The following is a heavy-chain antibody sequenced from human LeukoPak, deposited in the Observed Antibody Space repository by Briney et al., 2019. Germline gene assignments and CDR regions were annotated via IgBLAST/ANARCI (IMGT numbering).Heavy chain of an antibody. Sequence: SETLSLTCTVSGGSISSGGYYWSWIRQHPGKGLEWIGYIYYSGSTYYNPFLKSRVTISVDTSKNQFSLKLSSVTAADTAVYYCATPTYYYDSSGYEVVDYWGQGTLVTVSS. CDR1: GGSISSGGYY. J-gene: IGHJ4*02. V-gene: IGHV4-31*03. CDR3: ATPTYYYDSSGYEVVDY. D-gene: IGHD3-22*01. CDR2: IYYSGST.